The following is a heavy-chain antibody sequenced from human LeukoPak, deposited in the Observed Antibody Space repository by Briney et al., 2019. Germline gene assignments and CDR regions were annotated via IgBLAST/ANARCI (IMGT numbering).Heavy chain of an antibody. CDR2: ISAYNGNT. D-gene: IGHD3-22*01. V-gene: IGHV1-18*01. CDR1: GYTFTSYG. CDR3: ARILSSSGYYYEDAFDI. Sequence: ASVKVSCKASGYTFTSYGISWVRQAPGQGLEWMGWISAYNGNTNYAQKLQGRVTMTTDTSTSTAYMELRSLRSDDTAVHYCARILSSSGYYYEDAFDIWGQGSMVTVSS. J-gene: IGHJ3*02.